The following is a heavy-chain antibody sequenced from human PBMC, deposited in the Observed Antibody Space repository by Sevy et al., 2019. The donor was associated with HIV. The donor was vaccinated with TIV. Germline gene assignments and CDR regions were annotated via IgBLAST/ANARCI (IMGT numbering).Heavy chain of an antibody. D-gene: IGHD3-10*01. J-gene: IGHJ5*02. CDR2: ISSKASGGTT. CDR3: SKGGSGTGWFDP. CDR1: GFNFGDYP. Sequence: GGSLRLSCRASGFNFGDYPRSWFRQAPGKGLAWVGFISSKASGGTTQYAASVKGRFTISRDDSESIAYLQMNSLKIEDTAVYYCSKGGSGTGWFDPWGQGTLVTVSS. V-gene: IGHV3-49*03.